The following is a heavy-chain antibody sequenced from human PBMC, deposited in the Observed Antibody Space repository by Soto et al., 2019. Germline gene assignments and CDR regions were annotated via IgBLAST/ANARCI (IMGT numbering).Heavy chain of an antibody. CDR1: GGSIRTYY. D-gene: IGHD6-13*01. Sequence: KSSETLSLTCTVSGGSIRTYYWSWIRQPAGKGLEWIGRIYTSGTANYSPSLKGRVIMAVDTAKNQLSLKVTSVTAADTAVYYCARDFDSGSWYRLDHWGQGTLVTSPQ. J-gene: IGHJ4*02. CDR3: ARDFDSGSWYRLDH. V-gene: IGHV4-4*07. CDR2: IYTSGTA.